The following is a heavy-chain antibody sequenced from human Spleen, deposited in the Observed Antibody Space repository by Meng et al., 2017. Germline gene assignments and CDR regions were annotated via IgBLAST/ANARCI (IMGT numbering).Heavy chain of an antibody. CDR1: GGTFSSYA. J-gene: IGHJ4*02. Sequence: SVKVSCKASGGTFSSYAISWVRQAPGQGLEWMGGIIPIFGTANYAQKFQGRVTITADKSTSTAYMELSSLRSEDTAVYYCSRASYGAPLTHFDYWGQGTLVTVSS. CDR3: SRASYGAPLTHFDY. V-gene: IGHV1-69*06. CDR2: IIPIFGTA. D-gene: IGHD4-17*01.